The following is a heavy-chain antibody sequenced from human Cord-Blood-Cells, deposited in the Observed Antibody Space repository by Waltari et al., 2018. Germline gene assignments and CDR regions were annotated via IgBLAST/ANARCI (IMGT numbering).Heavy chain of an antibody. J-gene: IGHJ4*02. D-gene: IGHD3-3*01. CDR1: GGSFSGYY. CDR2: INHSGST. Sequence: QVQLQQCGAGLLKPSETLSLTCAVYGGSFSGYYWSWIRQPPGKGLEWIGEINHSGSTNYNPSLKSRVTISVDTSKNQFSLKLSSVTAADTAVYYCASRGGLRFLEWLPTPFFDYWGQGTLVTVSS. V-gene: IGHV4-34*01. CDR3: ASRGGLRFLEWLPTPFFDY.